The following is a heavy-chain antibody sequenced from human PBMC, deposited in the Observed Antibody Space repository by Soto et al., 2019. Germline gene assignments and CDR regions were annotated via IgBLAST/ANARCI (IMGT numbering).Heavy chain of an antibody. V-gene: IGHV4-30-4*01. Sequence: KQSQTLSLTCTVSGGSISSGDYYWSWIRQPPGKGLEWIGYIYYSGSTYYNPSLKSRVTISVDTSKNQFSLKLSSVTAADTAVYYCARADYGSGSGDFDYWGQGTLVTVSS. CDR2: IYYSGST. J-gene: IGHJ4*02. D-gene: IGHD3-10*01. CDR1: GGSISSGDYY. CDR3: ARADYGSGSGDFDY.